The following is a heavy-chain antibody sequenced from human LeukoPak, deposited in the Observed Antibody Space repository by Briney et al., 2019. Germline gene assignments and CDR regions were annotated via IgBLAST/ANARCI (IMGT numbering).Heavy chain of an antibody. CDR2: ISASGVSK. CDR3: AKEVYSGYYTPGDY. D-gene: IGHD3-22*01. CDR1: GFTSSSYG. V-gene: IGHV3-23*01. Sequence: QPGGSLRLSCAASGFTSSSYGMSWVRQAPGKGLEWVSAISASGVSKYYADSVKGRFTISRDKSKNTLYLQMNSLRAEDTAVYFCAKEVYSGYYTPGDYWGQGNLVTVSS. J-gene: IGHJ4*02.